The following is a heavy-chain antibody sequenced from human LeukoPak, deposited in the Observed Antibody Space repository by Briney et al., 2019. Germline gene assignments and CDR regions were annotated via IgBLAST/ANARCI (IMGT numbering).Heavy chain of an antibody. CDR3: ARVRGYCGGDCYSAPTLYYYYGMDV. Sequence: SETLSLTCAVHGGSFSGYYWSWIRQPPGKGLEWIREINHSGSTNYNPSRKSRVTISVDTSKNQFSLKLSSVTAADTAVYYCARVRGYCGGDCYSAPTLYYYYGMDVWGQGTTVTVSS. V-gene: IGHV4-34*01. CDR1: GGSFSGYY. J-gene: IGHJ6*02. D-gene: IGHD2-21*02. CDR2: INHSGST.